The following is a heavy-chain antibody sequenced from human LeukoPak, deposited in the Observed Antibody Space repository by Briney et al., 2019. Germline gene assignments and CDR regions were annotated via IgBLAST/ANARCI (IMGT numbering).Heavy chain of an antibody. CDR3: ATYYDYVWGSPIDY. CDR1: GGSISIGSYY. J-gene: IGHJ4*02. D-gene: IGHD3-16*01. CDR2: IYAGGNT. Sequence: SETLSLTCTVSGGSISIGSYYWSWIRQPAGKGLEWIGRIYAGGNTNYNPSHYSPSLKSRVTISVDTSKNQFSLKLSSVTAADTAVYYCATYYDYVWGSPIDYWGQGTLVTVSS. V-gene: IGHV4-61*02.